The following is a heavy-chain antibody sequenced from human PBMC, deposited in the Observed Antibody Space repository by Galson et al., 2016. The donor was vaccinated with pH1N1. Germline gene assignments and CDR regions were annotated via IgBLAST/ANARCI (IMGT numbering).Heavy chain of an antibody. J-gene: IGHJ1*01. CDR2: INPKSGGT. CDR1: GYTLTDYY. D-gene: IGHD6-19*01. V-gene: IGHV1-2*02. Sequence: SVKVSCKASGYTLTDYYIHWVRQAPGQGLEWMGWINPKSGGTKYAEKFQGRVAMTSDTSTSTAYMELRSLTSDDTAVYFCARAPGSGWYLGEYFQHWGQGTLLTVSS. CDR3: ARAPGSGWYLGEYFQH.